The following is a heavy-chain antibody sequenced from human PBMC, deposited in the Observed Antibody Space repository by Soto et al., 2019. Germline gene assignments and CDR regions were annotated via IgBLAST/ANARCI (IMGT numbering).Heavy chain of an antibody. CDR2: IYYSGST. Sequence: SETLSLTCTVSGGSISSGDYYWSWIRQPPGKGLEWIGYIYYSGSTYYNPSLKSRVTISVDTSKNQFSLKLSSVTAADTAVYYCARAHEDYYDSSGYYYSFDPWGPGTLVTGSS. D-gene: IGHD3-22*01. CDR3: ARAHEDYYDSSGYYYSFDP. V-gene: IGHV4-30-4*01. CDR1: GGSISSGDYY. J-gene: IGHJ5*02.